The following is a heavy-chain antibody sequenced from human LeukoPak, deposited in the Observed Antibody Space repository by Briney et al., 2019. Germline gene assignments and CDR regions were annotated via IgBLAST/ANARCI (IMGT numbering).Heavy chain of an antibody. D-gene: IGHD3-22*01. CDR3: ARRGYYYDSSGYVIDWFDP. Sequence: GESLKISCKGSGYSFTSYWISWGRQMPGKGLEWMGRIDPSDSYTNYSPSFQGHVTISADKSISTAYLQWSSLKASDTAMYYCARRGYYYDSSGYVIDWFDPWGQGTLVTVSS. CDR2: IDPSDSYT. CDR1: GYSFTSYW. V-gene: IGHV5-10-1*01. J-gene: IGHJ5*02.